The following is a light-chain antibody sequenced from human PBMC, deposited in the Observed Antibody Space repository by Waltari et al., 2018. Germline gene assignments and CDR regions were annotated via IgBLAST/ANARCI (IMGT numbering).Light chain of an antibody. CDR3: QNHERLPAT. CDR1: QSVGKY. Sequence: EVVLTQSPGTLSLSPGERATLSCRASQSVGKYIVWYQQRPGPAPRLRIYAASTRATGIPDRFSGSGSGTDFSLTISRLEPEDFAVYYCQNHERLPATFGQGTKVEI. CDR2: AAS. J-gene: IGKJ1*01. V-gene: IGKV3-20*01.